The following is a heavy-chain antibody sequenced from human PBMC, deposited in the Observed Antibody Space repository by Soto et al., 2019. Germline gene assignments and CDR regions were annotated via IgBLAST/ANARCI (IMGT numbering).Heavy chain of an antibody. D-gene: IGHD1-26*01. CDR3: ARGGGSDSFDY. CDR2: INHLETT. J-gene: IGHJ4*02. Sequence: QLQLHESGSGLVKPSQTLSLTCTVSGASITYGGYSWSWIRQPPGKGLEWIGYINHLETTFYNPSFESLLTLSIDRAKNQFSLNLNSMSAADRAVYFCARGGGSDSFDYWGQGILVTVSS. CDR1: GASITYGGYS. V-gene: IGHV4-30-2*01.